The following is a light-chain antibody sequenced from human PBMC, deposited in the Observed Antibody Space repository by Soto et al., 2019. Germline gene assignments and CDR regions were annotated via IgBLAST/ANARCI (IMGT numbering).Light chain of an antibody. CDR1: QSVSSN. V-gene: IGKV3-15*01. CDR2: GAS. J-gene: IGKJ3*01. CDR3: QQYNNWPPGVT. Sequence: EIVMTQSPATLSVSPGERATLSCRASQSVSSNLAWYQQKPGQAPRLLIYGASTRATGIPARFSGSGSGTGFTLTISSLQSEDFAVYYCQQYNNWPPGVTFGPGTKVDIK.